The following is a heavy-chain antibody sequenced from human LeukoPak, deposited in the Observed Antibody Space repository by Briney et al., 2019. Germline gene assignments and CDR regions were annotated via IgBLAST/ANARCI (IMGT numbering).Heavy chain of an antibody. Sequence: SQTLSLTCAVSGGSISSGGYSWSWIRQPPGKGLEWIGYIYHSGSTYYNPSLKSRVTISVDRSKNQFSLKLSSVTAADTAVYYCARVRYGFVWFDPWGQGTLVTVPS. D-gene: IGHD4-17*01. J-gene: IGHJ5*02. CDR3: ARVRYGFVWFDP. CDR1: GGSISSGGYS. V-gene: IGHV4-30-2*01. CDR2: IYHSGST.